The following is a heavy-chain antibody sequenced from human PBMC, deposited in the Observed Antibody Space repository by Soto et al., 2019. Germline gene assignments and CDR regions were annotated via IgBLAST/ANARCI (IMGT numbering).Heavy chain of an antibody. CDR2: ISSSSSYI. D-gene: IGHD3-10*01. CDR3: ARDGDGSGSYPLDY. V-gene: IGHV3-21*01. Sequence: GGSLRLSCAACGFTFRSYSMNWVRQAPGKGLEWVSSISSSSSYIYYADSVKGRFTISRDNAKNSLYLQMNSLRAEDTAVYYCARDGDGSGSYPLDYWGQGTLVTVSS. CDR1: GFTFRSYS. J-gene: IGHJ4*02.